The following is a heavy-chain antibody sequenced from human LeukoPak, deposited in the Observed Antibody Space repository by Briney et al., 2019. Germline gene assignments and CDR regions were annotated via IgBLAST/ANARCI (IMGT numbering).Heavy chain of an antibody. CDR3: ARDGVSAFDN. J-gene: IGHJ4*03. Sequence: ASAKDSCKASGYTFTGYYIHWVRQAPGQGLEWMGWINPNSGGTNYAQKFQGRVTMTRDTSISTAYMELSRLRSDDTAVYYCARDGVSAFDNCGHGTLVTVSS. V-gene: IGHV1-2*02. D-gene: IGHD3-10*01. CDR1: GYTFTGYY. CDR2: INPNSGGT.